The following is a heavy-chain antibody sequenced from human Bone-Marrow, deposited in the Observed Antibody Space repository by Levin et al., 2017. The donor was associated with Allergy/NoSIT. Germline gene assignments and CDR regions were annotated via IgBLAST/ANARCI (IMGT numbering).Heavy chain of an antibody. CDR1: GFALGTYP. Sequence: PGGSLRLSCAASGFALGTYPMSWVRQAPGRGLEWVSSISANGDRTYHADSVEGRFTVSRDNSKNTVYLQMKSLRVEDTAMYFCAKLTPAASAADYWGQGTLVTVSS. CDR2: ISANGDRT. CDR3: AKLTPAASAADY. V-gene: IGHV3-23*01. D-gene: IGHD6-25*01. J-gene: IGHJ4*02.